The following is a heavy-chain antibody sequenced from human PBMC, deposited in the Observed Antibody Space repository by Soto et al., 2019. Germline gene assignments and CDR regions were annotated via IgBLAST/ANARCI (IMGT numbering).Heavy chain of an antibody. Sequence: EVQLVESGVDLVQPGGSLRLSCAASGFTFSSYEMNWVRQAPGKGLEWVSYISPSTSTIYYADSVKGRFTISRDNANNSLYLQMNSLRAEDTAVYYCARAAGTLVRGVYGMDVWGQGTTVTVSS. D-gene: IGHD3-10*01. CDR1: GFTFSSYE. CDR2: ISPSTSTI. V-gene: IGHV3-48*03. CDR3: ARAAGTLVRGVYGMDV. J-gene: IGHJ6*02.